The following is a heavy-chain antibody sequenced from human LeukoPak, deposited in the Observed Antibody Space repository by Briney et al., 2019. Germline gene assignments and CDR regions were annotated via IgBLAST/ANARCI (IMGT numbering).Heavy chain of an antibody. CDR3: ARGVGATDATYPGARTLGY. CDR1: GYTFTSYD. CDR2: ISAYNGNT. Sequence: ASVKVSCKASGYTFTSYDINWVRQAPGQGLEWMGWISAYNGNTNYAQKLQGRVTMTTDTSTSTAYMELRSLRSDDTAVYYCARGVGATDATYPGARTLGYWGQGTLVTVSS. D-gene: IGHD1-26*01. V-gene: IGHV1-18*01. J-gene: IGHJ4*02.